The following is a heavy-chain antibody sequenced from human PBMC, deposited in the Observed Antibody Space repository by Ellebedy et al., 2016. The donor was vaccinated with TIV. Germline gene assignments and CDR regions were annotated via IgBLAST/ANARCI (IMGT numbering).Heavy chain of an antibody. V-gene: IGHV3-30*03. CDR2: VSSEGGNK. J-gene: IGHJ6*03. Sequence: GESLKISCAASGFTFSSYTMHWVRQAPGKGLEWVAVVSSEGGNKYYADSVKGRFTISRDNSKSTLYLQMNSLRAEDTAIYYCGRDMDVWGKGTTVTVSS. CDR3: GRDMDV. CDR1: GFTFSSYT.